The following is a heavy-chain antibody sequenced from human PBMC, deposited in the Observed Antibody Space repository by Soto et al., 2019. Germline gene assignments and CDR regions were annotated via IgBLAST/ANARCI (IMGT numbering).Heavy chain of an antibody. Sequence: QVHLVQSGAEVKKPGASVKVSFKTSGYTFTRYGISWVRQAPGQGLEWMGWISGYDGRTNFAQKVQDRVTMTTDTSTSTVYMELRSLSSADTAVYYCAREGDVPYYYYGMDVWGQGTTVTVSS. D-gene: IGHD2-21*02. CDR3: AREGDVPYYYYGMDV. CDR2: ISGYDGRT. V-gene: IGHV1-18*01. J-gene: IGHJ6*02. CDR1: GYTFTRYG.